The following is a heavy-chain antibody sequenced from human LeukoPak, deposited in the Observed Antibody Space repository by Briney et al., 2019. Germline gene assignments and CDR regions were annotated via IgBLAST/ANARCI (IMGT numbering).Heavy chain of an antibody. CDR1: GGSISSSSYY. D-gene: IGHD1-14*01. Sequence: PSETLPLTCTVSGGSISSSSYYWGWIRQPPGKGLEWIGSIYYSGSTYYNPSLKSRVTISVDTSKNQFSLKLSSVTAADTAVYYCAIRRISLDWYFDLWGRGTLVTVSS. J-gene: IGHJ2*01. V-gene: IGHV4-39*07. CDR2: IYYSGST. CDR3: AIRRISLDWYFDL.